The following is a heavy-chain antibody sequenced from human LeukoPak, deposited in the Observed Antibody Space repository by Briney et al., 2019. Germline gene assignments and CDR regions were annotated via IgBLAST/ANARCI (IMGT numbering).Heavy chain of an antibody. V-gene: IGHV4-4*07. CDR3: ATNSGYCSGGSCYRC. CDR1: GGSISSYY. D-gene: IGHD2-15*01. Sequence: PSETLSLTCTVSGGSISSYYWSWIRQPAGKGLEWIGRIYTSGSTNYNPSLKSRVTMSVDTSKNQFSLKLSSVTAADTAVYYCATNSGYCSGGSCYRCWGQGTLVTVSS. J-gene: IGHJ4*02. CDR2: IYTSGST.